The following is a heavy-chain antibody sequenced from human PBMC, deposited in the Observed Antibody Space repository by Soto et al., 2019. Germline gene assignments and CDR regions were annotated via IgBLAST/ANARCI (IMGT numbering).Heavy chain of an antibody. V-gene: IGHV3-21*01. CDR1: GFTFSSYS. Sequence: EVQLVESGGGLVKPGGSLRLSCAASGFTFSSYSMNWVRQAPGKGLEWVSSISSSSSYIYYADSVKGRFTISRDNAKNSLYLQMNSLRDEDTAVYYCARAHAYCGGDCYSTPDAFDIWGQGTMVTVSS. J-gene: IGHJ3*02. D-gene: IGHD2-21*02. CDR2: ISSSSSYI. CDR3: ARAHAYCGGDCYSTPDAFDI.